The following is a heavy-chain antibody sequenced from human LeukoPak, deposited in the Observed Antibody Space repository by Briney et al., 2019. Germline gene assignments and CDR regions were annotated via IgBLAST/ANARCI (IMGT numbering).Heavy chain of an antibody. CDR3: ARYRNSNRRADY. CDR2: ISSSSSYI. V-gene: IGHV3-21*01. Sequence: GGSLRLSCAASGFTFSSYSMNWVRQAPGKGLEWVSSISSSSSYIYYADSVKGRFTISRDNAKNSLYLQINSLRAEDTAVYYCARYRNSNRRADYWGQGTLVTVSS. J-gene: IGHJ4*02. D-gene: IGHD1-14*01. CDR1: GFTFSSYS.